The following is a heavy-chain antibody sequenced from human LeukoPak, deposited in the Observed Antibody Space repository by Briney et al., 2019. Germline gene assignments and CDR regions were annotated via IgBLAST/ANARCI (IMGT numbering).Heavy chain of an antibody. CDR1: GGSISSSSYY. Sequence: SETLSLXCTVSGGSISSSSYYWGWIRRPPGKGPEWIGSIYYSGITYYNPSLKSRVTISVDTSKNQFSLKLSSVTAADTAVYYCARRNGGKTGFGYWGQGTLVTVSS. J-gene: IGHJ4*02. V-gene: IGHV4-39*01. CDR2: IYYSGIT. D-gene: IGHD2-15*01. CDR3: ARRNGGKTGFGY.